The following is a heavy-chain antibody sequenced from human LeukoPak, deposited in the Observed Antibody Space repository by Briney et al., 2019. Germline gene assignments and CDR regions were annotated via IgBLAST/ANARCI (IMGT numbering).Heavy chain of an antibody. CDR1: GFTFSSYA. CDR2: ISGSGGIP. CDR3: ARKGPPRDAFDI. Sequence: GGSLRLSCAASGFTFSSYAMSWVRQASGKGLEWVSAISGSGGIPYYADSVKGRFTISRDKSKNTLYLQMNSLRAEDTAVYYCARKGPPRDAFDIWGQGTMVTVSS. J-gene: IGHJ3*02. V-gene: IGHV3-23*01.